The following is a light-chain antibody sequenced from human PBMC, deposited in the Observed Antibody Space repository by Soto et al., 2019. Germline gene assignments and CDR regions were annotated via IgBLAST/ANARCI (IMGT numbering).Light chain of an antibody. CDR1: SGHSSYA. CDR3: QTWGTGNWV. Sequence: QLVLTQSPSASASLGASVKLTCTLSSGHSSYAIAWHQQQPEKGPRYLMKLNSDGSHSKGDGIPDRLSGSSSGAERYLTISSLRSEDEADYYCQTWGTGNWVFGRGTKVTVL. CDR2: LNSDGSH. J-gene: IGLJ3*02. V-gene: IGLV4-69*01.